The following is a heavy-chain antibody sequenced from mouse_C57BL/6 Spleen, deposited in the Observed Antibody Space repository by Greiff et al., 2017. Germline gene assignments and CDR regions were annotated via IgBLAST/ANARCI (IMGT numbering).Heavy chain of an antibody. V-gene: IGHV1-50*01. CDR1: GYTFTSYW. CDR3: ARSDYYAMDY. CDR2: IDPSDSYT. J-gene: IGHJ4*01. Sequence: VQLQQPGAELVKPGASVKLSCKASGYTFTSYWMQWVKQRPGQGLEWFGEIDPSDSYTNYNQKFKGKATLTVDTSSSTAYMQLSSLTSEDSAVYYCARSDYYAMDYWGQGTSVTVSS.